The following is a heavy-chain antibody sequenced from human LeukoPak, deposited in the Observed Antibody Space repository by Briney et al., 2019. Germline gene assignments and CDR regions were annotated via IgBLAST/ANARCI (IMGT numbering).Heavy chain of an antibody. D-gene: IGHD4-17*01. CDR1: GFTLSRYA. Sequence: PGGSLRLSCAASGFTLSRYAMHWVRQAPGKGLEWVANIKQDGSEKYYVDSVKGRFTISRDNAKNSLYLQMNSLRAEDTAVYYCARGYYGDYTFDYWGQGTLVTVSS. CDR3: ARGYYGDYTFDY. J-gene: IGHJ4*02. V-gene: IGHV3-7*04. CDR2: IKQDGSEK.